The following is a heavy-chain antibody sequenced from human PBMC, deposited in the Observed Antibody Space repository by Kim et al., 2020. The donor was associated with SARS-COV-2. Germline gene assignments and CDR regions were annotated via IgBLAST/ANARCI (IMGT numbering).Heavy chain of an antibody. D-gene: IGHD3-3*01. CDR1: GYTLTELS. J-gene: IGHJ3*02. CDR3: ATRGNFLEWLSKGSAFDI. Sequence: ASVKVSCKVSGYTLTELSMHWVRQAPGKGLEWMGGFDPEDGETIYAQKFQGRVTMTEDTSTDTAYMELSSLRSEDTAVYYCATRGNFLEWLSKGSAFDIWGQGTMVTVSS. V-gene: IGHV1-24*01. CDR2: FDPEDGET.